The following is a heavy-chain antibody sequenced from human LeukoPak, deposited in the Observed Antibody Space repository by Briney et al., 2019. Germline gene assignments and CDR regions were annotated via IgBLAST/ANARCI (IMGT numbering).Heavy chain of an antibody. CDR1: GFTFSSYW. CDR3: KSGGAAPGSFDY. V-gene: IGHV3-7*01. J-gene: IGHJ4*02. D-gene: IGHD1-1*01. CDR2: IKYDGNEE. Sequence: GGSLRLSCAASGFTFSSYWMSWMRQAPGKGLEWVANIKYDGNEEYYVDSVKGRFTISRDNAKSSLYLQLNSLRVEDTAVYYCKSGGAAPGSFDYWGQGTLVTVSS.